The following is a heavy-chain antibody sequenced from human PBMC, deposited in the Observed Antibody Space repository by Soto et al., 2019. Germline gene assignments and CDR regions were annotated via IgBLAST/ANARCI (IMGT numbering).Heavy chain of an antibody. CDR3: ARVPSDSSGYYDY. Sequence: QVQLQESGPGLVKPSETLSLTCTVSGGSISSYYWSWIRQPPGKGLEWIGYIYYSGSTNYNPSLKSRVTISVDTSKNQFSPKLSSVTAADTAVYYCARVPSDSSGYYDYWGQGTLVTVSS. CDR2: IYYSGST. J-gene: IGHJ4*02. V-gene: IGHV4-59*01. D-gene: IGHD3-22*01. CDR1: GGSISSYY.